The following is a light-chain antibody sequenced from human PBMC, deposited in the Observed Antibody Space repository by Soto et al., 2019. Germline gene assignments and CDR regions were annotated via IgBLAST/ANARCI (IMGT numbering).Light chain of an antibody. CDR2: DVS. Sequence: QSVLTQPRSVSGSPGQSVTISCTGTSSDVGGYNYVSWYQQHPGKAPKVMIYDVSKRPSGVPDRFSGSKSVNTASLTISGLQAEDEADYYCCSYAGSYSWVFGGGTKLTVL. V-gene: IGLV2-11*01. J-gene: IGLJ3*02. CDR1: SSDVGGYNY. CDR3: CSYAGSYSWV.